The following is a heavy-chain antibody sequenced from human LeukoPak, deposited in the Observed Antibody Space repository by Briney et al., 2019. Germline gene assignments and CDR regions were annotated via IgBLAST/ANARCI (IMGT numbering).Heavy chain of an antibody. D-gene: IGHD6-13*01. Sequence: SETLSLTCTVSGGSISGGGYYWSWIRQPAGKGLEWIGRIYISGSTNYDPSPKSRLTISVDTSKNQFSLKLSSVTAADTAVYYCARASSSWSGGYFDYWGQGTLVTVSS. J-gene: IGHJ4*02. CDR1: GGSISGGGYY. V-gene: IGHV4-61*02. CDR3: ARASSSWSGGYFDY. CDR2: IYISGST.